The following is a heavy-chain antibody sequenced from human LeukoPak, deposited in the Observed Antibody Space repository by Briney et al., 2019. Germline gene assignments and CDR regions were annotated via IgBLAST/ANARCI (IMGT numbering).Heavy chain of an antibody. CDR1: GGPFSDHS. CDR3: ARGHLRSGDFLGFDA. D-gene: IGHD1-26*01. CDR2: VHRGGST. Sequence: PSETLSLTCAVYGGPFSDHSWSWIRQRPGTGLEWIGEVHRGGSTNYTPSLKSRVTISIDNSKNQFSLQMKSATAADTSLYYCARGHLRSGDFLGFDAWGQGTLVTVSS. V-gene: IGHV4-34*01. J-gene: IGHJ4*02.